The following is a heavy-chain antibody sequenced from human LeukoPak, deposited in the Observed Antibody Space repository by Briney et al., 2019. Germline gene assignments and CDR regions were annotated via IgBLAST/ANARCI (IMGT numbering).Heavy chain of an antibody. CDR2: IYYSGST. CDR3: ARGYYYDSSGFWFDP. Sequence: SETLSLTCTVSGGSISSYYWSWIRQPPGKGLEWIGYIYYSGSTNYNPSLKSRVTISVDTPKNQFSLKLSSVTAADTAVYYCARGYYYDSSGFWFDPWGQGTLVTVSS. CDR1: GGSISSYY. J-gene: IGHJ5*02. D-gene: IGHD3-22*01. V-gene: IGHV4-59*01.